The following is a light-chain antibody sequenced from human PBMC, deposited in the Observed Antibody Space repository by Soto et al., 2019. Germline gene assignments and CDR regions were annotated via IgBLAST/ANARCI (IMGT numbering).Light chain of an antibody. CDR3: AAWDDTVRSYV. Sequence: QSVLTQPPSVSGTPGQRVTISCSGGISNIGTNYVHWFQQLPGTAPKVLSNRDNQRPSGVPDRFSGSKSGTSASLAISGLRSEDEAEYYCAAWDDTVRSYVFGTGTKLTFL. J-gene: IGLJ1*01. CDR2: RDN. V-gene: IGLV1-47*01. CDR1: ISNIGTNY.